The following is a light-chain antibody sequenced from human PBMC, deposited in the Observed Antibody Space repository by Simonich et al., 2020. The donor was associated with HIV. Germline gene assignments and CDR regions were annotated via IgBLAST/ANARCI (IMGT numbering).Light chain of an antibody. CDR3: QQYNNRPLT. CDR2: DAS. CDR1: QSVISN. Sequence: IVMTQSPATLSVSPGEKATLSCRASQSVISNLAWYQQKPGQAPRLLIFDASTRATGVPAKCSGSRSGTEFTLTISSIQSEDFAVYYCQQYNNRPLTFGGGTKVEIK. J-gene: IGKJ4*01. V-gene: IGKV3-15*01.